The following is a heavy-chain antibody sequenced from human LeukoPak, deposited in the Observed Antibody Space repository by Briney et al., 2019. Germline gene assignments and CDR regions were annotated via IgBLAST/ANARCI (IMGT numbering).Heavy chain of an antibody. CDR2: IKQDGSEK. CDR1: GFTFSSYW. V-gene: IGHV3-7*03. CDR3: AREGDIVVVPAAMGDY. Sequence: GGSLRLSCAASGFTFSSYWMSWVRQAPGKGLEWVANIKQDGSEKYYVDSVKGRFTISRDNAKSSLYLQMNSLRAEDTAVYYCAREGDIVVVPAAMGDYWGQGTLVTVSS. D-gene: IGHD2-2*01. J-gene: IGHJ4*02.